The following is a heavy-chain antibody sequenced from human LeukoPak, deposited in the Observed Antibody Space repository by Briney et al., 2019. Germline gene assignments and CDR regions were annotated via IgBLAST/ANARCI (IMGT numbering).Heavy chain of an antibody. V-gene: IGHV3-30*02. CDR2: IWYDGSIK. Sequence: PGGSLRLSCAASGFNFSTYGMHWVRQAPGKGLEWVAVIWYDGSIKNYADSVKGRFTISRDNSKNTLYLQMNSLRAEDTAVYYCAKDSHWNDHPAFDYWGQGTLVTVSS. J-gene: IGHJ4*02. CDR3: AKDSHWNDHPAFDY. CDR1: GFNFSTYG. D-gene: IGHD1-1*01.